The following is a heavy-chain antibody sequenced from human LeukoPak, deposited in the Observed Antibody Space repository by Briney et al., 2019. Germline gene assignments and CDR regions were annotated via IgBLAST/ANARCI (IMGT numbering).Heavy chain of an antibody. CDR2: INAGNGNT. CDR3: ARDGATEGYYYFDY. J-gene: IGHJ4*02. CDR1: GYTLASYA. D-gene: IGHD1-26*01. V-gene: IGHV1-3*01. Sequence: ASVKVSCKASGYTLASYAMHWVRQAPGQRLEWMGWINAGNGNTKYSQKFQGRVTITGDTSASTAYMELSSLRPEDTAVYYCARDGATEGYYYFDYWGQGTLVTVSS.